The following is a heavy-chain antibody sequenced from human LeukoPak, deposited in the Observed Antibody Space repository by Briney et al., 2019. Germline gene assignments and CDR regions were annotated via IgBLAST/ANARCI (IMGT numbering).Heavy chain of an antibody. Sequence: SETLSLTCTVSGYSISSGYCWGWIRQPPGKGLEWIGCIYHSVSTNYNPSLKSRVTISVDTSKNQFSLKLSSVTAADTAVYYCARRIDHFDYWGQGTLVTVSS. D-gene: IGHD3-16*02. V-gene: IGHV4-38-2*02. J-gene: IGHJ4*02. CDR2: IYHSVST. CDR3: ARRIDHFDY. CDR1: GYSISSGYC.